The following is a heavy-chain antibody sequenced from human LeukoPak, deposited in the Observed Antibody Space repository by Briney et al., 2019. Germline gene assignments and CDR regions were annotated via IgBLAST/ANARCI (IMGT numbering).Heavy chain of an antibody. D-gene: IGHD6-19*01. CDR3: AGVGGWYYDY. Sequence: GGSLRLSCAASGFTFSSFGMNWVRQAPGKGLEWVSYISSGSSTIYYADSVKGRFTISRDNAKNSLYLQMNSLRAEDTAVYSCAGVGGWYYDYWGQGTLVTVSS. CDR2: ISSGSSTI. V-gene: IGHV3-48*01. CDR1: GFTFSSFG. J-gene: IGHJ4*02.